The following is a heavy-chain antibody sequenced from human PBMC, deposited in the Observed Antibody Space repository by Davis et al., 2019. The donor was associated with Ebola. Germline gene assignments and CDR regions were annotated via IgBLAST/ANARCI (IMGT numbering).Heavy chain of an antibody. CDR1: GYTFTSYD. CDR2: MNPNSGNT. Sequence: AASVKVSCKASGYTFTSYDINWVRQATGQGLEWMGWMNPNSGNTGYAQKFQGRVTMTTDTSTSTAYMELRSLRSDDTAVYYCARMARWLVRSGFSSKNGWFDPWGQGTLVTVSS. J-gene: IGHJ5*02. CDR3: ARMARWLVRSGFSSKNGWFDP. D-gene: IGHD6-19*01. V-gene: IGHV1-8*01.